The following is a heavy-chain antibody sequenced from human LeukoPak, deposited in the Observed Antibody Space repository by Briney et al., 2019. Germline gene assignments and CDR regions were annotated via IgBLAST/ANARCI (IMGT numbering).Heavy chain of an antibody. D-gene: IGHD2-21*02. V-gene: IGHV4-59*08. J-gene: IGHJ5*02. CDR3: ARHPDYCGGDCRRNWFDP. CDR2: IYYSGST. CDR1: GGSISSYY. Sequence: PSETLSPTCTVSGGSISSYYWSWIRQPPGKGLEWIGYIYYSGSTNYNPSLKSRVTISVDTSKNQFSLKLSSVTAADTAVYYCARHPDYCGGDCRRNWFDPWGQETLVTVSS.